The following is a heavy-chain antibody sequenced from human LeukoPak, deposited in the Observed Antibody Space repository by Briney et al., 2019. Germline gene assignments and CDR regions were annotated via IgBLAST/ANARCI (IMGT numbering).Heavy chain of an antibody. CDR1: GFTFRSYW. CDR3: ARGSSSWYYFDY. V-gene: IGHV3-74*01. J-gene: IGHJ4*02. CDR2: INSDGSST. D-gene: IGHD6-13*01. Sequence: SGGSLRLSCAASGFTFRSYWMHWVRQAPGKGLVWVSRINSDGSSTSYADSVKGRFTISRDNAKNTLYLQLNSLRAEDTAVYYCARGSSSWYYFDYWGQGTLVTVSS.